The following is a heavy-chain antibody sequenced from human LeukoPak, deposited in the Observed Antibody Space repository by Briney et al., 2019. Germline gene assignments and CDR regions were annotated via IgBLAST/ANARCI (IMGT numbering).Heavy chain of an antibody. Sequence: PGGSHRLSCAASGFTFSPYEMNWVRQAPGKGLEWVSYFSCSGSVIHYADSVKGRFTISRDNAKSSLYLQMNSLRAEDTAVYYCARDLYYFGSGSFVPGLPDYWGQGTLVTVSS. D-gene: IGHD3-10*01. V-gene: IGHV3-48*03. CDR3: ARDLYYFGSGSFVPGLPDY. J-gene: IGHJ4*02. CDR2: FSCSGSVI. CDR1: GFTFSPYE.